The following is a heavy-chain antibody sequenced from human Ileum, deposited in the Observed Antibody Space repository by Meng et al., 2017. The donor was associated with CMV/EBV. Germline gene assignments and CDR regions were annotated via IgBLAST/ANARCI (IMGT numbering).Heavy chain of an antibody. J-gene: IGHJ4*02. Sequence: EVQLVESGGGLVKPGGSLRLSCAASGFTFSSYAMNWVRQAPGKGLEVIAYFSRTGAIAYADSVKGRFTISRDNAKNSLYLQMNSLRAEDTALYYCARDDAWAFDFWGQGTLFNVSS. V-gene: IGHV3-21*03. CDR2: FSRTGAI. D-gene: IGHD2-2*01. CDR1: GFTFSSYA. CDR3: ARDDAWAFDF.